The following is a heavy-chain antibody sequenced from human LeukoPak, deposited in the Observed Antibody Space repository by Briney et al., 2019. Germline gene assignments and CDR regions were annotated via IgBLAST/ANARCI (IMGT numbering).Heavy chain of an antibody. J-gene: IGHJ4*02. CDR2: TNWHGGSR. CDR1: GFSFSSYG. Sequence: PGATLLLSCAASGFSFSSYGIGCRREAPGKLLEWVSGTNWHGGSRYYADSVKGRFTIFRDNAKTSLYLKMNSLRAEDTALYHCARVGPLSGGQFYFDYWGQGTLVTVS. D-gene: IGHD5-24*01. V-gene: IGHV3-20*01. CDR3: ARVGPLSGGQFYFDY.